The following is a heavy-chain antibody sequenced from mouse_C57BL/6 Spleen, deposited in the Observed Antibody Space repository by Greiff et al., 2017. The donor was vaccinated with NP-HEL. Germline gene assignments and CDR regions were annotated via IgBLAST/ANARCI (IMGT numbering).Heavy chain of an antibody. CDR2: IDPSDSYT. J-gene: IGHJ3*01. D-gene: IGHD1-1*01. CDR1: GYTFTSYW. Sequence: QLKQPGAELVMPGASVKLSCKASGYTFTSYWMHWVKQRPGQGLEWIGEIDPSDSYTNYNQKFKGKSTLTVDKSSSTAYMQLSSLTSEDSAVYYCARSNGSRIAYWGQGTLVTVSA. CDR3: ARSNGSRIAY. V-gene: IGHV1-69*01.